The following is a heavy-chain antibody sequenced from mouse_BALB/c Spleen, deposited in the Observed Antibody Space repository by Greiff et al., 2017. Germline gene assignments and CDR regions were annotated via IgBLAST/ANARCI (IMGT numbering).Heavy chain of an antibody. CDR1: GFTFSSYG. CDR2: ISSGGSYT. J-gene: IGHJ3*01. CDR3: ARRSITTVPSTGTGPAWFAY. Sequence: EVHLVESGGDLVKPGGSLKLSCAASGFTFSSYGMSWVRQTPDKRLEWVATISSGGSYTYYPDSVKGRFTISRDNAKNTLYLQMSSLKSEDTAMYYCARRSITTVPSTGTGPAWFAYWGQGTLVTVSA. V-gene: IGHV5-6*01. D-gene: IGHD1-1*01.